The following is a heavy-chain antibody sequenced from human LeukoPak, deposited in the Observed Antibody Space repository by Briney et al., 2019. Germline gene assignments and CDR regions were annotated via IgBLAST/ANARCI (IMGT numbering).Heavy chain of an antibody. J-gene: IGHJ3*02. Sequence: GGSLRLSCAASGFTFSDYAMSWVRQAPGKGLGWVSAISGIGGNTYYADSVQGRFTVSRDNSKNTLYLQMNSLRAEDTAVYYCARDEKSGYSYGWGENAFDIWGQGTMVTVSS. D-gene: IGHD5-18*01. CDR2: ISGIGGNT. CDR3: ARDEKSGYSYGWGENAFDI. V-gene: IGHV3-23*01. CDR1: GFTFSDYA.